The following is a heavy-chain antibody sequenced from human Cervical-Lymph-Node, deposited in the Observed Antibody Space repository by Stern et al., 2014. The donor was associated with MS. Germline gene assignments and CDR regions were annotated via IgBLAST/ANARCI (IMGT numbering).Heavy chain of an antibody. D-gene: IGHD3-10*01. J-gene: IGHJ6*02. CDR1: GFNFSSYA. V-gene: IGHV3-30-3*01. CDR2: LSYDGSKV. Sequence: VQLVESGGGVVQPGRSLRLSCAATGFNFSSYAMQWVRQAPGKGLEWVAVLSYDGSKVYYADSVKGRFTISRDNSKNTVFLQMNRLRPEDTADYYCARDLLWFGELDWGAMDVWGHGTTVTVSS. CDR3: ARDLLWFGELDWGAMDV.